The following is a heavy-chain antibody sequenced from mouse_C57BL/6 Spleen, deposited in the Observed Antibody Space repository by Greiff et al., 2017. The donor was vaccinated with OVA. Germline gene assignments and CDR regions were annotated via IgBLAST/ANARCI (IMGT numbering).Heavy chain of an antibody. CDR1: GYTFTDYY. CDR2: IGPGSGST. D-gene: IGHD2-4*01. J-gene: IGHJ4*01. CDR3: AKSYYDYDGNYYAMDY. V-gene: IGHV1-77*01. Sequence: QVQLKESGAELVKPGASVKISCKASGYTFTDYYINWVKQRPGQGLEWIGKIGPGSGSTYYNEKFKGKATLTADKSSSTAYMQLSSLTSEDSAVYFCAKSYYDYDGNYYAMDYWGQGTSVTVSS.